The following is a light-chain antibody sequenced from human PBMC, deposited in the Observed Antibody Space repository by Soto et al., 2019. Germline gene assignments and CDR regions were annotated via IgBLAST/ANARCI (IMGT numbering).Light chain of an antibody. CDR3: QQYDNSIT. V-gene: IGKV3-20*01. CDR1: QSVSSNN. Sequence: EIVLTQSPDTLSLSPGDGATLSCSASQSVSSNNLAWYHQKPGQPPRLLIYGTSSRATGIPDRFSGSGSGTDFTLSIRRLETEDFAVYYCQQYDNSITFGQGTRLE. J-gene: IGKJ5*01. CDR2: GTS.